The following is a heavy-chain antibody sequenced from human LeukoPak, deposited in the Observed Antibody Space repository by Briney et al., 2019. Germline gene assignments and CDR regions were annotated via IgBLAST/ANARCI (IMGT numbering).Heavy chain of an antibody. CDR2: TYFTGTT. Sequence: SETLSLTCTVAGDSISGGYYWDWIRQPAGKGLEWIGRTYFTGTTNHNPSLKSRVTITVEPSKSQFSLKLTSVTAADTAVYYCARDRGWGAFNAWGQGTRVTVSP. V-gene: IGHV4-61*02. CDR3: ARDRGWGAFNA. J-gene: IGHJ3*01. D-gene: IGHD3-10*01. CDR1: GDSISGGYY.